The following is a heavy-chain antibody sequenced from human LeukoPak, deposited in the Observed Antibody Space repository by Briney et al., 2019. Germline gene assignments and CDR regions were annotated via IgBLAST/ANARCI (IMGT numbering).Heavy chain of an antibody. J-gene: IGHJ6*02. CDR2: IYSDGNT. V-gene: IGHV3-53*05. Sequence: GGSLRLSCAASGFIVSSNYMSWVRQAPGKGLEWVSVIYSDGNTYYGDSVKGRFTISRDNSKNTLYLQMNSLRAEDTAVYYCAKDAVLYDFCMDVWGQGTTVTVSS. CDR3: AKDAVLYDFCMDV. CDR1: GFIVSSNY. D-gene: IGHD3-3*01.